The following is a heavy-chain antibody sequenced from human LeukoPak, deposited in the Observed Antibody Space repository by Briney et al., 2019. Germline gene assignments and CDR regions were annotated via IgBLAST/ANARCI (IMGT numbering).Heavy chain of an antibody. CDR2: ISSSSSYI. Sequence: GGSLRLSCAASGFTFSSYEMNWDRQAPGMGLEWVSSISSSSSYIYYADSVKGRFTISRDNAKNSLYLQMNSLRAEDTAVYYCARDPTVTTGYWGQGTLVTVSS. J-gene: IGHJ4*02. D-gene: IGHD4-11*01. CDR1: GFTFSSYE. V-gene: IGHV3-21*01. CDR3: ARDPTVTTGY.